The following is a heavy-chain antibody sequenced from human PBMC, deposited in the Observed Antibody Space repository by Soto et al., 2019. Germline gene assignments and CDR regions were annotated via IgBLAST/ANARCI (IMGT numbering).Heavy chain of an antibody. CDR1: AFACSSYT. D-gene: IGHD5-18*01. CDR3: ASTVRGYSYGYYAFDI. V-gene: IGHV3-21*01. Sequence: GGSLRLPSVSSAFACSSYTMISVRQAAGKGLEWVSSISSSSSYIYYADSVRGRLTSSRDNANNSLYLQTNSLRAEDTAVYYCASTVRGYSYGYYAFDIWGQVTMGTVS. CDR2: ISSSSSYI. J-gene: IGHJ3*02.